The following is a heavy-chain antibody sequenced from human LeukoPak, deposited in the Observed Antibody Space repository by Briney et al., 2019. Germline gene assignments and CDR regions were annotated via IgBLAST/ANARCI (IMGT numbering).Heavy chain of an antibody. Sequence: GESLKISCKGSGYNFTTYWIGWVRQMPGKGLEWMGIIYPGDSDTRYSPSFQGQVTMSADKSINTAYLQWSSLKASDTAMYYCARRQGCSSTSCPPDSWGRGTLVTVSS. D-gene: IGHD2-2*01. J-gene: IGHJ4*02. CDR3: ARRQGCSSTSCPPDS. V-gene: IGHV5-51*01. CDR2: IYPGDSDT. CDR1: GYNFTTYW.